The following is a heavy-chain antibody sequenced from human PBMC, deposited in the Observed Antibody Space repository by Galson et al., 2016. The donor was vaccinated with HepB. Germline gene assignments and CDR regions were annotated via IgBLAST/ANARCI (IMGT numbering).Heavy chain of an antibody. D-gene: IGHD1-26*01. CDR2: IIPIFDTT. CDR1: GGTFSIYP. V-gene: IGHV1-69*06. J-gene: IGHJ4*02. Sequence: SVKVSCKASGGTFSIYPINWVRQAPGQGLEWMGGIIPIFDTTNYAQKFQGRVTITADKSTNTAYMELSSLRSDDTAVYYCARDRGYYSHFDSWGQGTLVTVSS. CDR3: ARDRGYYSHFDS.